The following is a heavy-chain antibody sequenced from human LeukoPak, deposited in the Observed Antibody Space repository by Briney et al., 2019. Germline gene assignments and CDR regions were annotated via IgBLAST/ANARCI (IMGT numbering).Heavy chain of an antibody. CDR1: GFTVSSNY. V-gene: IGHV4-34*01. D-gene: IGHD6-19*01. Sequence: GSLRLSCAASGFTVSSNYMSWVRQPPGKGLEWIGEINDSGRTNYNPSLKSRATISVDTSKNQFSLKVSSVTAADTAVYYCARGSAGPRLGYWGQGTLVIVSS. CDR3: ARGSAGPRLGY. CDR2: INDSGRT. J-gene: IGHJ4*02.